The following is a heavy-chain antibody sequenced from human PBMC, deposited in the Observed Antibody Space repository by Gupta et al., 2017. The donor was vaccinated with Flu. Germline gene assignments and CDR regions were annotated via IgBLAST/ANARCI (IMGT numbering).Heavy chain of an antibody. D-gene: IGHD2-15*01. J-gene: IGHJ4*02. V-gene: IGHV1-2*02. CDR3: ARDFLVLVADGDFDV. CDR2: INPASGDT. Sequence: GRQAPGRGPEGMGWINPASGDTDYAPKFGGRVAMTRDTSNNTAYMELSGLKSDDTAVYYCARDFLVLVADGDFDVWGQGTLVTVSS.